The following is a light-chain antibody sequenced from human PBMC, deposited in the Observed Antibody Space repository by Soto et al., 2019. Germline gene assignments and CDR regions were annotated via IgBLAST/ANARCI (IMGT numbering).Light chain of an antibody. CDR2: DAS. Sequence: AIPLTQSPSSLSASVGDRVTITCRASQGISSALAWYQQKPGKAPKLLIYDASSLESGVPSRFSGSGSGTDFTLTISSLQPEDFATYYCQQFNNYSYTFGQGTKLEIK. CDR1: QGISSA. J-gene: IGKJ2*01. CDR3: QQFNNYSYT. V-gene: IGKV1D-13*01.